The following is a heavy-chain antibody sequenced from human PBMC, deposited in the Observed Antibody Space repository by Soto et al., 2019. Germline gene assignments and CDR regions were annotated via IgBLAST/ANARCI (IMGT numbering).Heavy chain of an antibody. CDR1: GASISSSSYY. CDR3: ARRHSSGWFDY. Sequence: QLQLQEWGPGVVKPSETLSLTCSVSGASISSSSYYWAWIRQPPGKGLEYIGNIYYSGSTYYNASLKSRVTISVDTSKNPFSLKLSSVTAADTAVYYCARRHSSGWFDYWGQGTLVTVSS. J-gene: IGHJ5*01. CDR2: IYYSGST. V-gene: IGHV4-39*01. D-gene: IGHD6-19*01.